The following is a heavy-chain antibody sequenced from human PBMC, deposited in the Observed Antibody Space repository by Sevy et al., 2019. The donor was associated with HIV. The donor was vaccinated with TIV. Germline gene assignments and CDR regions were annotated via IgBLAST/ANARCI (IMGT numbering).Heavy chain of an antibody. D-gene: IGHD3-16*01. CDR1: GFTFGTYD. CDR2: ISYDGSYR. J-gene: IGHJ6*02. CDR3: AKNRPPGGSLFSRHGMDV. V-gene: IGHV3-30*18. Sequence: GGSLRLSCAASGFTFGTYDMHWVRQAPGKGLEWVEIISYDGSYRYYADSVRGRFSMSRDNSKNTMYPQMSGLLIEDTAVYYCAKNRPPGGSLFSRHGMDVWGRGTRVTVSS.